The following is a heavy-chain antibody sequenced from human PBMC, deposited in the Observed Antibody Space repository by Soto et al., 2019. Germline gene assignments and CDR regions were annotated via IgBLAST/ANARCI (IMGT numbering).Heavy chain of an antibody. CDR3: AHSIRFGELWYYYYGMDV. V-gene: IGHV2-5*01. Sequence: QITLKESGPTLVKPTQTLTLTCTFSGFSLSTSGVGVGWLHQPPGTALEWLELIYWNDDKRYRPSLKSRLTITKDTSKNQVDLTMTNMDPVDTATYYCAHSIRFGELWYYYYGMDVWGQGTTVTVSS. CDR2: IYWNDDK. D-gene: IGHD3-10*01. J-gene: IGHJ6*02. CDR1: GFSLSTSGVG.